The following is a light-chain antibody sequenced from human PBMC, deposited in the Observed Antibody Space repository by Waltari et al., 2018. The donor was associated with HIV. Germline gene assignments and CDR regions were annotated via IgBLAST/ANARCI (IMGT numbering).Light chain of an antibody. V-gene: IGLV7-46*01. Sequence: QAVVTQEPSLTVSPGGTVTLTCASSTGPVTTDHYPYWFQQMPGQAPTTLIFDSYSRHSWTPARFSGSLLGGKAALTLSGAQPEDEADYYCSLVYNTARVFGGGTRLTVL. CDR3: SLVYNTARV. CDR2: DSY. CDR1: TGPVTTDHY. J-gene: IGLJ2*01.